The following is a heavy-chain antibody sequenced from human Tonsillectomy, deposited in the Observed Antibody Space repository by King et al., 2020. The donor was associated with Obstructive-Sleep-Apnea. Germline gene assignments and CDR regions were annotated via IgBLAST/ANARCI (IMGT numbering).Heavy chain of an antibody. CDR1: GGSISSYY. CDR2: MSYSGST. J-gene: IGHJ5*02. CDR3: ARQAHGRFDP. Sequence: QLQESGPGLVQPSATLSLTCTVSGGSISSYYLTWIRQPPGKGLAWIGSMSYSGSTYYNGSLKSRVTISLDTSNDQFSLRLSSVTAADTAVYYCARQAHGRFDPWSLGTLVSVSS. D-gene: IGHD4-17*01. V-gene: IGHV4-59*08.